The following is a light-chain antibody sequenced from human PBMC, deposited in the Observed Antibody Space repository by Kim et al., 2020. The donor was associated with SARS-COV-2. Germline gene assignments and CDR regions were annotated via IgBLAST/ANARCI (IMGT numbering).Light chain of an antibody. CDR2: GKN. J-gene: IGLJ3*02. CDR1: NLRSYY. Sequence: SSELTQDPAVSVALGQTVRITCQGDNLRSYYASRYQQKPGQAPVLVIYGKNNRPSGIPDRFPGSSPGNTASLTNTGAQAEDAADYYCNSRDSSGNHWVFG. V-gene: IGLV3-19*01. CDR3: NSRDSSGNHWV.